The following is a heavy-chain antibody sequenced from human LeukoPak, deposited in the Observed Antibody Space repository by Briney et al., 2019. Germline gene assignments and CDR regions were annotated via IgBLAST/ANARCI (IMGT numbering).Heavy chain of an antibody. CDR2: IGTAGDT. D-gene: IGHD2-2*01. Sequence: GGSLRLSCAASGFTFSSYDMHWVRQATGKGLEWVSAIGTAGDTYYPGSVKGRFTISRDNAKNTLYLQMNSLRAKDTAVYYCARECWSTSCYYVDSWGQGTLVTVSP. J-gene: IGHJ4*02. V-gene: IGHV3-13*01. CDR1: GFTFSSYD. CDR3: ARECWSTSCYYVDS.